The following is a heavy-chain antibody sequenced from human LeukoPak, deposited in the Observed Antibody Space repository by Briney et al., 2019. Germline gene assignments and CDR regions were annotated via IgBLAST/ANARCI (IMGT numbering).Heavy chain of an antibody. CDR1: GFSFSTYS. J-gene: IGHJ4*02. V-gene: IGHV3-48*01. D-gene: IGHD3-16*01. CDR2: ISSGSSIV. Sequence: GGSLRLSCAASGFSFSTYSMNWVRQAPGKGLEWVSYISSGSSIVYYADSVKGRFTISRDNAKNSQYLQMNSLRAEDTAVYYCARVVPGGNWGQGTLVTVSS. CDR3: ARVVPGGN.